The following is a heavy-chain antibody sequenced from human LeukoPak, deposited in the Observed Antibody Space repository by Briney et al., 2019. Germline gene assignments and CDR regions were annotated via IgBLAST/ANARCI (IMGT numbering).Heavy chain of an antibody. Sequence: PGGSLRLSCAASGFTFSSYWMSWVRQAPGKGLEWVANIKQDGSEKYYVDSVKGRFTISRDNAKNSLYLQMNSLRAEDTAVYYCGLITMVRGVIFRGQGTLVTVSS. J-gene: IGHJ4*02. CDR2: IKQDGSEK. CDR1: GFTFSSYW. V-gene: IGHV3-7*01. D-gene: IGHD3-10*01. CDR3: GLITMVRGVIF.